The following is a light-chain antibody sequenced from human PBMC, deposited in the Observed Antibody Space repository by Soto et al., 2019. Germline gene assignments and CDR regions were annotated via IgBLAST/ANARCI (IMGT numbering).Light chain of an antibody. J-gene: IGKJ4*01. V-gene: IGKV3-15*01. CDR2: GTS. Sequence: DIEITQSPSTLSSSAFETPTLSCRASQGICSRLAWYQQKPGKAPELLIYGTSTWGNGIPARFSGSGSGTDFTLTISSLQPEDFAIYYCQQNNNCPLTFGGGTKVDI. CDR3: QQNNNCPLT. CDR1: QGICSR.